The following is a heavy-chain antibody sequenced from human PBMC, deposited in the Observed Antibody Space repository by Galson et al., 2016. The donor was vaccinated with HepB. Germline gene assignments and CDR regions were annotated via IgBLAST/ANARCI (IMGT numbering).Heavy chain of an antibody. CDR2: VYYRGRT. J-gene: IGHJ4*02. CDR1: GDSISDNKNY. Sequence: SETLSLTCTVSGDSISDNKNYWGWIRQPPGKGLEWIGIVYYRGRTTYNPSLRSRVTISVDPSQNQFSLKLRSVTATDTAVYYCAWYSGGTMYDYWGQGILVTVSS. D-gene: IGHD2-21*02. V-gene: IGHV4-39*01. CDR3: AWYSGGTMYDY.